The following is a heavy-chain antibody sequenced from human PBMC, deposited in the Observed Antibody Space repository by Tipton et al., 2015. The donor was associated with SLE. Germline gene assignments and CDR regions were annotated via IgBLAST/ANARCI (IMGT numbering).Heavy chain of an antibody. V-gene: IGHV5-51*01. D-gene: IGHD2-2*01. J-gene: IGHJ5*02. CDR1: ENSFTDYW. Sequence: QLVQSGAEVKKPGESLKISCKGSENSFTDYWIGWVRQMPGKGLEWMGIIYPGDSDTRYSPSFQGQVTISVDKAITTAYPQWSSLKASDSAIYYCARLGSRIRTTTRYVDPWGQGTLVTVSS. CDR2: IYPGDSDT. CDR3: ARLGSRIRTTTRYVDP.